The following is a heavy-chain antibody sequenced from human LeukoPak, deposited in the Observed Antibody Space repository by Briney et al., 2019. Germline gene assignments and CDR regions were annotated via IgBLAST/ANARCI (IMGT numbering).Heavy chain of an antibody. Sequence: SETLSLTCTVSGGSISSSTYYWGWIRQPPGKGLEWIGSIYYSGSTYYNPSLKSRVTISVDTSKNQFSLSSVTAADTAVYYCARHSRGPAAGPAFDYWGREPWSPSPQ. CDR3: ARHSRGPAAGPAFDY. CDR2: IYYSGST. D-gene: IGHD6-13*01. V-gene: IGHV4-39*01. CDR1: GGSISSSTYY. J-gene: IGHJ4*02.